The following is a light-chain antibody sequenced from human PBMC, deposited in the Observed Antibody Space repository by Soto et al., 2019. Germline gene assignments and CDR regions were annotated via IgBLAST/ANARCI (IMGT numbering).Light chain of an antibody. V-gene: IGLV1-47*01. Sequence: QSVLTQPPSASGTPGQRVTISCSGSSSNIGSNYVYWYQQLPGTAPKLLIYRNNQRPSGVPDRFSGSKSATSASLAISGLRSEDEADYYCAAWYDSLSGYVFGTGTKLTVL. CDR2: RNN. J-gene: IGLJ1*01. CDR1: SSNIGSNY. CDR3: AAWYDSLSGYV.